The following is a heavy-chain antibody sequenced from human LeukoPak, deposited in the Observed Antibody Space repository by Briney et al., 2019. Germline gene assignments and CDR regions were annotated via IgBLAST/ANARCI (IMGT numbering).Heavy chain of an antibody. Sequence: PSETLSLTCTVSGGSISSYYWSWIRQPPGKGREWIGYIYYSGSTNYNPSLKSRVTISVDTSKNQFSLKLSSVTAADTAVYYCARATMDFWSGYYPYYFDYWGQGTLVTVSS. CDR1: GGSISSYY. CDR2: IYYSGST. D-gene: IGHD3-3*01. CDR3: ARATMDFWSGYYPYYFDY. V-gene: IGHV4-59*01. J-gene: IGHJ4*02.